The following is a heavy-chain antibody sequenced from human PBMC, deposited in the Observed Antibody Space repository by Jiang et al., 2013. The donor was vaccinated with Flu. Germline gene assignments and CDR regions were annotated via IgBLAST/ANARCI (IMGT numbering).Heavy chain of an antibody. Sequence: QTLSLTCAISGDSVSSNSAAWDWIRQSPSRGLEWLGRTFYRSKWYNDYAVSVKSRITVNPDTSKNQFSLQLRSVTPGDTAVYYCARDRSSSNWSGSWFDPWGQGILVTVSS. CDR1: GDSVSSNSAA. CDR2: TFYRSKWYN. CDR3: ARDRSSSNWSGSWFDP. D-gene: IGHD6-13*01. V-gene: IGHV6-1*01. J-gene: IGHJ5*02.